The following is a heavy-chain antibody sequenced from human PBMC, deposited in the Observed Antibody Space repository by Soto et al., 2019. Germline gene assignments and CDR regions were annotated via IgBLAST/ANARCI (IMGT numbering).Heavy chain of an antibody. D-gene: IGHD2-15*01. CDR1: GGSFSGYY. Sequence: QVQLQQWGAGLLKPSETLSLTCAVYGGSFSGYYWSWIRQPPGKGLEWIGEINHSGSTNYNPSLKSRVTISVDTSKNQFSLKLSSVTAADTAVYYCARGRGCSGGSCYPLWYYYYYMDVWGKWTTVTVSS. CDR3: ARGRGCSGGSCYPLWYYYYYMDV. V-gene: IGHV4-34*01. CDR2: INHSGST. J-gene: IGHJ6*03.